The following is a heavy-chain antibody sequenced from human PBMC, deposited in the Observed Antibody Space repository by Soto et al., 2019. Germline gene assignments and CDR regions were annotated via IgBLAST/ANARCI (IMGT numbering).Heavy chain of an antibody. D-gene: IGHD6-6*01. Sequence: PSETLSLTCAVYGGSFSGYYWSWIRQPPGKGLEWIGEINHSGSTNYNPSLKSRVTISVDTSKNQFSLKLSSVTAADTAVYYCARVGGEQLGTTDYWGQGTLVTASS. J-gene: IGHJ4*02. CDR1: GGSFSGYY. V-gene: IGHV4-34*01. CDR3: ARVGGEQLGTTDY. CDR2: INHSGST.